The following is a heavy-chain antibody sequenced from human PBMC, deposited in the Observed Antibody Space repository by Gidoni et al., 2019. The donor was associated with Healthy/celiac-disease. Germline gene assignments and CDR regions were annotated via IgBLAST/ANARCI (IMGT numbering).Heavy chain of an antibody. CDR1: GFTFSDHY. J-gene: IGHJ6*02. CDR2: TRNKANSYTT. D-gene: IGHD2-8*01. V-gene: IGHV3-72*01. CDR3: ARVMVLELDYYYGMDV. Sequence: EVQLVESGGGLVQPGGSLRLSCAASGFTFSDHYMDWVRQAPGKGLEWVGRTRNKANSYTTEYAASVKGRFTISRDDSKNSLYLQMNSLKTEDTAVYYCARVMVLELDYYYGMDVWGQGTTVTVSS.